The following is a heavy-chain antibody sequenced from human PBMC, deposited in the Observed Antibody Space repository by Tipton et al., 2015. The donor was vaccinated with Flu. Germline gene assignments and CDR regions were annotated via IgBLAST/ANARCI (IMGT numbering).Heavy chain of an antibody. Sequence: QLVQSGAEMKPSETLSLTCIVSSDSIRSYYWSWIRQPAGKGLEWIGHIYSTGSTRYNPSLKSRVTMSIDTSKNQFSLKLTSVTAADTAVYYCTRDFYDTTFDSWSPGTLVTVSS. V-gene: IGHV4-4*07. CDR1: SDSIRSYY. D-gene: IGHD3-22*01. CDR2: IYSTGST. J-gene: IGHJ4*02. CDR3: TRDFYDTTFDS.